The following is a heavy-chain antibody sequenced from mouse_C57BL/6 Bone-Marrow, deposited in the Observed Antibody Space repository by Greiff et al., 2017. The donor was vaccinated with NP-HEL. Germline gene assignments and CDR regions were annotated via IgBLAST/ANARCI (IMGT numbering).Heavy chain of an antibody. CDR1: GYTFTSYW. D-gene: IGHD2-3*01. V-gene: IGHV1-50*01. J-gene: IGHJ2*01. CDR2: IDPSDSYT. CDR3: AREGWSSFDY. Sequence: QVQLQQPGAELVKPGASVKLSCKASGYTFTSYWMQWVKQRPGQGLEWIGEIDPSDSYTNYNQKFKGKATLTVDTSSSTAYMQLSSLTSEDSAVYYCAREGWSSFDYWGQGTTLTVSS.